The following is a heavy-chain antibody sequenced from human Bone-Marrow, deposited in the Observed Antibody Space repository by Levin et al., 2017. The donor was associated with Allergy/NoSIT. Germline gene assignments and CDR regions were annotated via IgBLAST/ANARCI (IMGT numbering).Heavy chain of an antibody. CDR3: ARHINRMGAAQNWFDP. J-gene: IGHJ5*02. V-gene: IGHV4-39*01. Sequence: SSETLSLTCIVSGGSISNPNYYWGWIRQPPGKGLEWIGSIFYRGTTYYSPSLKSRVTISVDTSKNQFSLRLSSVTAADSAVYYCARHINRMGAAQNWFDPWGQGTLVTVPS. CDR2: IFYRGTT. D-gene: IGHD2-15*01. CDR1: GGSISNPNYY.